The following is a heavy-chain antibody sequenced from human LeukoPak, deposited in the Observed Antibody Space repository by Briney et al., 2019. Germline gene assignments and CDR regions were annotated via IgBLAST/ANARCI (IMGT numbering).Heavy chain of an antibody. CDR1: GFTFSSYW. CDR2: IKQDGSEK. D-gene: IGHD2-2*01. J-gene: IGHJ4*02. CDR3: AREEVDDIVVVPAAMFDY. V-gene: IGHV3-7*01. Sequence: PGGSLRLSCAASGFTFSSYWMSWVRQAPGKGLEWLANIKQDGSEKYYVDSVKGRFTISRDNAKNSLYLQMNSLRAEDTAVYYCAREEVDDIVVVPAAMFDYWGQGTLVTVSS.